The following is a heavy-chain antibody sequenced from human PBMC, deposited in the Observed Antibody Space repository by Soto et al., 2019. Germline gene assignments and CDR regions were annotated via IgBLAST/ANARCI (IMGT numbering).Heavy chain of an antibody. CDR1: GYTFTSYG. CDR2: ISAYNGNT. D-gene: IGHD6-19*01. V-gene: IGHV1-18*01. CDR3: LIAVAGLPYYYGMDV. J-gene: IGHJ6*02. Sequence: GASVKVSCKASGYTFTSYGISWVLQAPGQGLEWMGWISAYNGNTNYAQKLQGRVTMTTDTSTSTAYMELNSLRAEDTAVYYCLIAVAGLPYYYGMDVWGQGTTVTVSS.